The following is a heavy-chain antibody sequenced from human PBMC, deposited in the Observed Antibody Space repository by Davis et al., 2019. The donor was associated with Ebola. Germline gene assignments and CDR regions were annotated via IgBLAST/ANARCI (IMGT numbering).Heavy chain of an antibody. CDR2: IIPIFGTA. D-gene: IGHD3-10*01. V-gene: IGHV1-69*13. Sequence: AASVKVSCKASGYTFTGYYMHWVRQAPGQGLEWMGGIIPIFGTANYAQKFQGRVTITADESTSTAYMELSSLRSEDTTVYYCARTYGSGSAYFDYWGQGTLVTVSS. CDR1: GYTFTGYY. CDR3: ARTYGSGSAYFDY. J-gene: IGHJ4*02.